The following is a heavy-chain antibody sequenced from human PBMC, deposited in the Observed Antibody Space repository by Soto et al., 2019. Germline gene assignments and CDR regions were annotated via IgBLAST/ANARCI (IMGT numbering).Heavy chain of an antibody. CDR3: ARRGSSRQIYHYGMDV. Sequence: QVQLQESGPGLVKPSETLSLTCTVSGDSVSSSYYYWGWIRQPPGKGLEWIGSIFYSGSTYYNPSRNSRVTISVDTSKNQFSLKLSSVTAADTAVYYCARRGSSRQIYHYGMDVWGPGTTVTVSS. D-gene: IGHD6-13*01. CDR2: IFYSGST. J-gene: IGHJ6*02. V-gene: IGHV4-39*01. CDR1: GDSVSSSYYY.